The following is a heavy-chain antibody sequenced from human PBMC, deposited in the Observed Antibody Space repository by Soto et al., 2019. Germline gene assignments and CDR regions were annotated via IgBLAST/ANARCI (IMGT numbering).Heavy chain of an antibody. V-gene: IGHV3-23*01. CDR2: ISKNGETT. CDR1: GFTFSDYV. J-gene: IGHJ4*02. CDR3: AGLNQGYCTSTACYAIDY. Sequence: EVQLLESGGGLVQPGGSLRLSCAASGFTFSDYVMSWVRQAPGKGLQWVSSISKNGETTYYADSVRGRFTISRDNSKNTQFLQMNNLGAEDTAVYYCAGLNQGYCTSTACYAIDYWGQGAQVTVSS. D-gene: IGHD2-2*01.